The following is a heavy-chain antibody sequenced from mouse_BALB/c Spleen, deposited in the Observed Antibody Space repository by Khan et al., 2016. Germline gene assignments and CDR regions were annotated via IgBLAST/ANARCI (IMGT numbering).Heavy chain of an antibody. V-gene: IGHV4-1*02. J-gene: IGHJ2*01. CDR3: AKQGDYAYVVY. CDR2: INPDSSTI. Sequence: EVKLLESGGGLVKPGGSLKLSCAASGFDFSRYWMSWVRQAPGKGLEWIGGINPDSSTINYTPSLKDKFIISRDNATNTLYLQMSKVRSEDTALYYCAKQGDYAYVVYWGQGTTLTVSS. CDR1: GFDFSRYW. D-gene: IGHD2-2*01.